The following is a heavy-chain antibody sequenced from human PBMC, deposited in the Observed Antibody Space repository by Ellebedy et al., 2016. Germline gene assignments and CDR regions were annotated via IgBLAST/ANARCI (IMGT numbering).Heavy chain of an antibody. J-gene: IGHJ4*02. D-gene: IGHD4-17*01. CDR1: GGSISSGGYY. V-gene: IGHV4-31*03. Sequence: SETLSLXCTVSGGSISSGGYYWSWIRQHPGKGLEWIGYIYYSGSTYYNPSLKSRVTISVDTSKNQFSLKLSSVTAADTAVYYCARDIGDDYGTYYFDYWGQGTLVTVSS. CDR2: IYYSGST. CDR3: ARDIGDDYGTYYFDY.